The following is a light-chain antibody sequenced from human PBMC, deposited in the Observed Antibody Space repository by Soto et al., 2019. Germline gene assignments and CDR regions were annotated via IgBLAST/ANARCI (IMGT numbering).Light chain of an antibody. CDR3: QSYASSLSAVV. CDR1: SSNIGAGYD. J-gene: IGLJ2*01. Sequence: QSVLTQPPSVSGAPGQRVTISCTGSSSNIGAGYDVHWYQQLPGTAPKLLIYVNSNRPSGVPDRFSGSKSGTSASLAITGLQAEDEADYYCQSYASSLSAVVFGGGTKVTVL. CDR2: VNS. V-gene: IGLV1-40*01.